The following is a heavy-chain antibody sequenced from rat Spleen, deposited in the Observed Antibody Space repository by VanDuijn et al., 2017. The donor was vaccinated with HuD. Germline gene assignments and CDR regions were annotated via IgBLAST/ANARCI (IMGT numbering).Heavy chain of an antibody. V-gene: IGHV1-43*01. D-gene: IGHD1-9*01. CDR1: GYTFTSYF. CDR2: INTGSGGT. CDR3: ARDFGYNLYVMDA. Sequence: QVQLQQSEAELAKPGSSVRISCKASGYTFTSYFITWIKQTTGQGLEYIGYINTGSGGTTYNEKFKGKATLTVDRSSSTAFMQLTSLTPDDSAVYYCARDFGYNLYVMDAWGQGASVTVSS. J-gene: IGHJ4*01.